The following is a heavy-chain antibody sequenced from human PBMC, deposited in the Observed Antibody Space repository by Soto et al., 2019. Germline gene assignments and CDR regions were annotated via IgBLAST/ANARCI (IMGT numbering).Heavy chain of an antibody. V-gene: IGHV3-9*01. CDR2: ISWNSGSI. CDR3: ALVLYCRSWYWPDYH. J-gene: IGHJ1*01. CDR1: GFTFDDYA. Sequence: GGSLRLSCAASGFTFDDYAMHWVRQAPGKGLEWVSGISWNSGSIGYADSVKGRFTISRDNAKNSLYLQMNSLRAEDTALYYCALVLYCRSWYWPDYHWGQGTLVTVSA. D-gene: IGHD6-13*01.